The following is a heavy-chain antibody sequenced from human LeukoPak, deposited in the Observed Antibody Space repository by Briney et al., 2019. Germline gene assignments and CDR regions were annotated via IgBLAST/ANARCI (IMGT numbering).Heavy chain of an antibody. Sequence: GGSLRLSCAASGFTFSSYGMHWVRQAPGKGLEWVSAITGSGVSTFYADSVKGRFTISRDNSKNTLYLEMNSLRVEDTAVYYCAKRRGATNGDFDYWGQGTLVTVSS. CDR1: GFTFSSYG. V-gene: IGHV3-23*01. J-gene: IGHJ4*02. CDR2: ITGSGVST. CDR3: AKRRGATNGDFDY. D-gene: IGHD2-8*01.